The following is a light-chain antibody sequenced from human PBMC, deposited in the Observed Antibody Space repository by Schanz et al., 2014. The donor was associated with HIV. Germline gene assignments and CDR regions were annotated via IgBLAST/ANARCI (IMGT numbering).Light chain of an antibody. V-gene: IGLV2-14*02. CDR2: DVS. CDR1: SSDVGSYNL. Sequence: QSVLTQPASVSGSPGQSITISCTGTSSDVGSYNLVSWYQQYPGKAPKLMIYDVSNRPSGVSNRFSGSKSDNTASLTISGLQAEDEADYYCTSYAGNNNGVFGGGTKVTVL. J-gene: IGLJ3*02. CDR3: TSYAGNNNGV.